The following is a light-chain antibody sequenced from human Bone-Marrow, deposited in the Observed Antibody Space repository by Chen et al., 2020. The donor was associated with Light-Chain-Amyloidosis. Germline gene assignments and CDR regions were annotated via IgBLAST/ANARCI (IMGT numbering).Light chain of an antibody. J-gene: IGLJ3*02. V-gene: IGLV6-57*01. CDR2: EDD. CDR1: SGSIATNY. Sequence: NFMLTQPHSVSESPGKTVLISCTRSSGSIATNYVQWYQQRPGSSPTTVIYEDDQRPSGVPDRFSGSIDRSSNSASLTISGLKTEYEADYYCQSYQGSSQGVFGGGTKLTVL. CDR3: QSYQGSSQGV.